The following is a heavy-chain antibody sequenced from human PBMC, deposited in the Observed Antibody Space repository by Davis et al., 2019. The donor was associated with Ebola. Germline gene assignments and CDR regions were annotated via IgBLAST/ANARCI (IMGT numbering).Heavy chain of an antibody. D-gene: IGHD3-10*01. CDR3: SERGSSV. CDR1: GVSISRHY. Sequence: PSETLSLTCTVSGVSISRHYWSWIRQPPGKRLEWIGSIPYTGSTNYNSSLASRATISVDTSKNQFSLKLTSVTAADTAMYYCSERGSSVWGQGTLVTVSS. CDR2: IPYTGST. J-gene: IGHJ4*02. V-gene: IGHV4-59*03.